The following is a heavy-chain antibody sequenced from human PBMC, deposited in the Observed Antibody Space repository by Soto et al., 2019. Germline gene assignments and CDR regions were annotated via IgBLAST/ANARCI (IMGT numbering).Heavy chain of an antibody. D-gene: IGHD1-26*01. CDR2: VYHSGTT. J-gene: IGHJ4*02. Sequence: PSETLSLTCSVSGVSITGSYCSWIRQPPWKTLEWIGYVYHSGTTTYNPSLKSRVSISVDTSKNQFSLRLTSVVAADTAVYYCARDMPYGAGSLAGCDYWGQGILVTVSS. CDR3: ARDMPYGAGSLAGCDY. V-gene: IGHV4-59*01. CDR1: GVSITGSY.